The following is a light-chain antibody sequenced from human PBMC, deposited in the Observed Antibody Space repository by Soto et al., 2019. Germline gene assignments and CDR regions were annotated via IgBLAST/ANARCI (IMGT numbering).Light chain of an antibody. V-gene: IGKV1-39*01. CDR3: QQCLTTPRT. CDR2: AAS. Sequence: DIQMTQFPSSLSASVGDRVTITCRASQTISTCLNWYQQKPGTAPKLLIYAASNLESGVPSRFSGSGSGTYFTLTISSLQPEDFATYYCQQCLTTPRTCGQGTGVEI. CDR1: QTISTC. J-gene: IGKJ1*01.